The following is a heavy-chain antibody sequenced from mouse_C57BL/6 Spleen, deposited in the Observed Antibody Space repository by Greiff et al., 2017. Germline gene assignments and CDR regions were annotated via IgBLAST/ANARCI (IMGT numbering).Heavy chain of an antibody. V-gene: IGHV1-4*01. CDR2: INPSSGYT. D-gene: IGHD1-1*01. CDR3: ASGFITTVVATGDFAY. J-gene: IGHJ3*01. CDR1: GYTFTSYT. Sequence: VKLMESGAELARPGASVKMSCKASGYTFTSYTMHWVKQRPGQGLEWIGYINPSSGYTKYNQKFKDKATLTADKSSSTAYMQLSSLTSEDSAVYYCASGFITTVVATGDFAYWGQGTLVTVSA.